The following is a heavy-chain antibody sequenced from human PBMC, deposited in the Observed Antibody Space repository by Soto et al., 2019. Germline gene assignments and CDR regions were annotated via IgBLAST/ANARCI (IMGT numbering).Heavy chain of an antibody. J-gene: IGHJ6*02. D-gene: IGHD3-16*01. V-gene: IGHV3-21*01. Sequence: GGSLRLSCAASGFTFSSYSMNWVRQAPGKGLEWVSSISSSSSYIYYADSVKGRFTISRDNAKNSLYLQMNSLRAEDTAVYYCASVWDQLGYYYYYGMDVWAQGTTVTVSS. CDR3: ASVWDQLGYYYYYGMDV. CDR1: GFTFSSYS. CDR2: ISSSSSYI.